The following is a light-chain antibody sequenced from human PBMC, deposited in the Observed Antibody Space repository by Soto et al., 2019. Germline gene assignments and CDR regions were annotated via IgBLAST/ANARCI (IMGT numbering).Light chain of an antibody. CDR2: DVS. V-gene: IGLV2-14*01. J-gene: IGLJ2*01. CDR1: SSDVGGYNY. Sequence: QSALTQPASVSGSPGQSITISCTGTSSDVGGYNYVSWYQQHPGKAPKLMIYDVSNRPSGVSNRFSGSKSGNTASLTISGLQDEDEADYYCSSYTISSTLFGGGTKLTVL. CDR3: SSYTISSTL.